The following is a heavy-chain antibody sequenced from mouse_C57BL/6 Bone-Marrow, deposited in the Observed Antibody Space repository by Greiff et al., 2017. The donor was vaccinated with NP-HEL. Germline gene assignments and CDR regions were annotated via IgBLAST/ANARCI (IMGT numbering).Heavy chain of an antibody. CDR3: ARGNYYGSTFYY. Sequence: QVQLQQSGAELVRPGASVKLSCKASGYTFTSYGISWVKQRTGQGLEWIGEIYPRSGNTYYNEKFKGKATLTAAKASSTAYMELRSLTSEDSAVYFCARGNYYGSTFYYWDRGTALTVSS. D-gene: IGHD1-1*01. J-gene: IGHJ2*01. V-gene: IGHV1-81*01. CDR1: GYTFTSYG. CDR2: IYPRSGNT.